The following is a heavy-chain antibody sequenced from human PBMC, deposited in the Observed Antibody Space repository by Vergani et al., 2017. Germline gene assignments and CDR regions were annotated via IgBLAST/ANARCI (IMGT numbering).Heavy chain of an antibody. Sequence: QGQLQESGPGLLKPPETLSLTCTVPGDSVISTDYHWGWIRQPPGKGLEWIGGMDYSGSTSYNPSLGSGFSLSLETPKNQFSLRLTSVTAADTAVYYCASKRGACRAAYCHSYDFWGPGTLVGVSS. V-gene: IGHV4-39*01. CDR2: MDYSGST. D-gene: IGHD2-15*01. CDR3: ASKRGACRAAYCHSYDF. CDR1: GDSVISTDYH. J-gene: IGHJ4*02.